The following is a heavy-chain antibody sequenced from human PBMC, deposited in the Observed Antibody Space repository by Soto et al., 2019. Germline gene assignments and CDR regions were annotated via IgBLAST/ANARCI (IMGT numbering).Heavy chain of an antibody. Sequence: ASVKVSCKASGYTFSNYCITWGRQAPGQPLEWLGWISLYSDGTNYAQKFQGRVSMTTDTSTTTAYMELRSLRSDDTAVYYCARVVPGAEAWFGPWGQGTLVTVPS. CDR3: ARVVPGAEAWFGP. J-gene: IGHJ5*02. CDR1: GYTFSNYC. D-gene: IGHD2-2*01. CDR2: ISLYSDGT. V-gene: IGHV1-18*01.